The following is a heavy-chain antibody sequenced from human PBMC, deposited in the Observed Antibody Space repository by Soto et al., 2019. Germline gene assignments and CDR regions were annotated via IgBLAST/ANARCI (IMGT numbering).Heavy chain of an antibody. J-gene: IGHJ5*02. Sequence: QVQLQASGPGLVKPSETLSLTCTVSGGSVTSGYYYWNWIRQPPGQGVEWIGYIYSGGNTNSKSSLKSRVTISLDKSKNQISLKLRSVTAADTAVYYCARDGNPNSSSPFVIAHWGQGTLVTVS. V-gene: IGHV4-61*01. CDR3: ARDGNPNSSSPFVIAH. CDR2: IYSGGNT. CDR1: GGSVTSGYYY. D-gene: IGHD6-6*01.